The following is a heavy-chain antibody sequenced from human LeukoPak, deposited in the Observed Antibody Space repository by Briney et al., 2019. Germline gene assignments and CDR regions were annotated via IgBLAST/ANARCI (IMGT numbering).Heavy chain of an antibody. V-gene: IGHV3-23*01. D-gene: IGHD3-22*01. J-gene: IGHJ4*02. Sequence: PGGSLRLSCAASGFTFSSYGMGWVRQAPGKGLEWVSAISGSGGSTYYADSVKGRFTISRDNSKNTLYLQMNSLRAEDTAVYYCAKVLITMIVVPRESFDYWGQGTLVTVSS. CDR3: AKVLITMIVVPRESFDY. CDR1: GFTFSSYG. CDR2: ISGSGGST.